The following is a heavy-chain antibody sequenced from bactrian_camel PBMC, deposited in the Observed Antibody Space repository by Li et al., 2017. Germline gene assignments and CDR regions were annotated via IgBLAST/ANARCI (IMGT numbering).Heavy chain of an antibody. CDR1: GYNVRLYC. D-gene: IGHD5*01. Sequence: HVQLVESGGGSVQTGGSLTLSCETSGYNVRLYCMGWYRETPGNECELVSTISGDGTTYYADSVKGRFTISQTNDPKRLFLQMNSLKPEDTSMYVCAADFSRPCWVGLGNGDYRGQGTQVTVS. V-gene: IGHV3S57*01. CDR3: AADFSRPCWVGLGNGDY. CDR2: ISGDGTT. J-gene: IGHJ4*01.